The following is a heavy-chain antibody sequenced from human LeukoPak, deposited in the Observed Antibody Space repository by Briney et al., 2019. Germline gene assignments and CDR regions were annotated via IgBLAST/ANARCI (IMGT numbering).Heavy chain of an antibody. D-gene: IGHD1-14*01. J-gene: IGHJ6*02. CDR1: GFTFSSYG. Sequence: GGSLRLSCAASGFTFSSYGMNWVRQAPGKGLEWVSVISGSGGTTYYADSVKGRFTISRDSSKNTLYLQMNSLRAEDTAVYYCAKVSGGGLYYDGMDVWGQGTTVTVSS. CDR3: AKVSGGGLYYDGMDV. V-gene: IGHV3-23*01. CDR2: ISGSGGTT.